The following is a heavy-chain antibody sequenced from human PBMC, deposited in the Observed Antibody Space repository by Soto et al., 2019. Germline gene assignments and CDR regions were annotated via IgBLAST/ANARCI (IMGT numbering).Heavy chain of an antibody. V-gene: IGHV3-30-3*01. J-gene: IGHJ6*02. Sequence: GGSLRLSCAASGFTFSSYAMHWVRQAPGKGLEWVAVISYDGSNKYYADSVKGRFTISRDNSKNTLYLQMNSLRAEDTAVYYCARPQAHPSGWARNYYYGMDVWGQGTTVTVSS. CDR3: ARPQAHPSGWARNYYYGMDV. CDR1: GFTFSSYA. CDR2: ISYDGSNK. D-gene: IGHD6-19*01.